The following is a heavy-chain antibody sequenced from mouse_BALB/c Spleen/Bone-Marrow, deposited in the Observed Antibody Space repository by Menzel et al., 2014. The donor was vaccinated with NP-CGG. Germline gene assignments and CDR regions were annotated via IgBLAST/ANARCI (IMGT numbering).Heavy chain of an antibody. CDR3: ARPTPRYFAMDY. D-gene: IGHD6-1*01. J-gene: IGHJ4*01. CDR1: GFSLTSYG. CDR2: IWAGGST. V-gene: IGHV2-9*02. Sequence: VQLVESGPGLVAPSQSLSITCTVSGFSLTSYGVHWVRQPPGKGLEWLGVIWAGGSTNYNSALMSRLSISKDNSKGQVFLKMNSLQTDDTAMYYCARPTPRYFAMDYWGQGTSVTVSS.